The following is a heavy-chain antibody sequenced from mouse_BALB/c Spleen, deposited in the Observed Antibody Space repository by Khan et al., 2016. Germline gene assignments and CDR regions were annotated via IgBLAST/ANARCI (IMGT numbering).Heavy chain of an antibody. D-gene: IGHD1-1*01. CDR3: ARKDYYGSHVDY. CDR2: ISYSGNT. J-gene: IGHJ4*01. CDR1: GDSITSGY. V-gene: IGHV3-8*02. Sequence: EVELVESGPSLVKPSQTLSLTCSVTGDSITSGYWNWIRKFPGNKLEYMGYISYSGNTYYNPSLKSRISITRDTSKNQYYLQLNSVTTEDTATYYCARKDYYGSHVDYWGQGTSVTVSS.